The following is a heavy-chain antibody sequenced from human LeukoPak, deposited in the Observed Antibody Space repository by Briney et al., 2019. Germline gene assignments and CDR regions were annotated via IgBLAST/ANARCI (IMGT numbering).Heavy chain of an antibody. Sequence: ASVKVSCKASGYTFTGYYMHWVRQAPGQGLEWMGWINPNSGGTNYAQKFQGWVTMTRDTSISTAYMELSRLRSDDTAVYYCARGRPMVRGVTDLYYFDYWGQGTLLTVSS. V-gene: IGHV1-2*04. CDR3: ARGRPMVRGVTDLYYFDY. D-gene: IGHD3-10*01. CDR1: GYTFTGYY. CDR2: INPNSGGT. J-gene: IGHJ4*02.